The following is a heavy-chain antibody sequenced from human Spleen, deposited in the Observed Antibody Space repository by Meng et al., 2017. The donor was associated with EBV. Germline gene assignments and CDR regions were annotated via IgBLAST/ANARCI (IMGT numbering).Heavy chain of an antibody. Sequence: VQRVQSGGEVKKPGASVKVSCKASGYSFTSYYMHWVRQAPGQGPEWMGIINPTGGSTTYAQKFQGRVTVTMDTPTSTLYMELSSLRSEDTAVYYCARSPYSSGWDYFDYWGQGTLVTVSS. CDR1: GYSFTSYY. D-gene: IGHD6-19*01. CDR3: ARSPYSSGWDYFDY. V-gene: IGHV1-46*01. CDR2: INPTGGST. J-gene: IGHJ4*02.